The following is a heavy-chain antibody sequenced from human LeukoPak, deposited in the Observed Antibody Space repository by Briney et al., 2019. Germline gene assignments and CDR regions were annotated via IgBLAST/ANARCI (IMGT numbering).Heavy chain of an antibody. CDR1: GGSMNTADYY. V-gene: IGHV4-39*01. J-gene: IGHJ5*02. D-gene: IGHD2-2*01. CDR2: ISYSGSD. CDR3: ARRSTPAEGSFDP. Sequence: PSETLSLTCSVSGGSMNTADYYWVWIRQTPGKGLEWIGRISYSGSDYYNPSLRSRVTMSVDTSKNQFSLELRSLTAADTAVYYCARRSTPAEGSFDPWGQGTLVTVSS.